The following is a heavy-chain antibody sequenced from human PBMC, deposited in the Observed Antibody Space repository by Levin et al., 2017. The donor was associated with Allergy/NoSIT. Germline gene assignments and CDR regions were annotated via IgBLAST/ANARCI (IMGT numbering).Heavy chain of an antibody. CDR1: GDSISGSNW. D-gene: IGHD1-1*01. CDR2: IYHGGST. V-gene: IGHV4-4*02. Sequence: SETLSLTCAVSGDSISGSNWWRWVRQPPGKGLEWIGEIYHGGSTNYNPSLKSRVTMSVDKSKNQFSLKLTSVTAAATAVYYCVRVPLRYNWNTRDLWGQGTLVTVSS. J-gene: IGHJ5*02. CDR3: VRVPLRYNWNTRDL.